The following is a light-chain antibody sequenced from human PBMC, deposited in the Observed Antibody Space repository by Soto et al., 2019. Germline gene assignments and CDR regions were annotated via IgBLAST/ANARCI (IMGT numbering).Light chain of an antibody. CDR3: CSLTPSHTYV. CDR2: HVT. Sequence: QSALTQPASVSGSPGQSITISCTGTSSDIGHYDYVSWYQQHPGKAPKLMIYHVTYRPSGVSNRYSGSKSGNSASLTISGLQADDGADYYCCSLTPSHTYVFGSGTKLTVL. J-gene: IGLJ1*01. V-gene: IGLV2-14*03. CDR1: SSDIGHYDY.